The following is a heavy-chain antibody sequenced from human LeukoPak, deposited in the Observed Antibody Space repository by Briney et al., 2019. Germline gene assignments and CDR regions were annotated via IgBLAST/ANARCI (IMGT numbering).Heavy chain of an antibody. D-gene: IGHD2-2*02. V-gene: IGHV1-69*13. CDR1: GGTFSSYA. CDR3: ARGGVVVPAAIQLDAFDI. J-gene: IGHJ3*02. CDR2: IIPIFGTA. Sequence: ASVKVSCKASGGTFSSYAISWVRQAPGQGLEWMGGIIPIFGTANYAQKFQGRVTITADESTSTAYMELSSLRSEYTAVYYCARGGVVVPAAIQLDAFDIWGQGTMVTVSS.